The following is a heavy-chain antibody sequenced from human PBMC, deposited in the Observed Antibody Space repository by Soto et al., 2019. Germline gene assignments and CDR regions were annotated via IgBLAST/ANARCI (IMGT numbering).Heavy chain of an antibody. CDR1: GGSISSGGYY. CDR2: IYYSGST. V-gene: IGHV4-31*03. D-gene: IGHD3-3*01. Sequence: SETLSLTCTISGGSISSGGYYWSWIRQHPGKGLEWIGYIYYSGSTYYNPSLKSRVTISVDTSKNQFSLKLSSVTAADTAVYYCARDHGPSHYDFWSGDVGAYYYYGMDVWGQGTTVTVSS. CDR3: ARDHGPSHYDFWSGDVGAYYYYGMDV. J-gene: IGHJ6*02.